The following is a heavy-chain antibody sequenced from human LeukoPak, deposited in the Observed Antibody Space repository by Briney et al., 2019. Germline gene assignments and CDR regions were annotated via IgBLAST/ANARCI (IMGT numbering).Heavy chain of an antibody. CDR2: LYYSGSS. V-gene: IGHV4-39*07. D-gene: IGHD6-13*01. J-gene: IGHJ5*02. Sequence: PSETLSLTCTVSGGSISSSSYCWGWIRQPPGKGLEWIGTLYYSGSSSYHPSLKSRVTISVDTSKNQFSLKLSSVTAADTAVYYCARAAYSSSWYSSYNWFDPWGQGTLVTVSS. CDR1: GGSISSSSYC. CDR3: ARAAYSSSWYSSYNWFDP.